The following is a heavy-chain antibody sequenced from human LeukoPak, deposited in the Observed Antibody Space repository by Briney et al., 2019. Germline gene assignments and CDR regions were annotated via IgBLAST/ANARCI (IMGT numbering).Heavy chain of an antibody. V-gene: IGHV4-30-4*01. J-gene: IGHJ4*02. CDR3: AGGKIGGTYPIDY. Sequence: SETLSLTCTVSGGSISSGDYYWSWIRQPPGKGLEWIGYIYYSGSTYYNPSLKSRVTISVDTSKNQFSLKLSSVTAADTAVYYWAGGKIGGTYPIDYWGQGTLVTVSS. D-gene: IGHD3-16*01. CDR2: IYYSGST. CDR1: GGSISSGDYY.